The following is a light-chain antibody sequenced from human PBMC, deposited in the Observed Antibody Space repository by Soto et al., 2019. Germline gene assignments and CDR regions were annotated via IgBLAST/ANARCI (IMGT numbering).Light chain of an antibody. CDR1: RSIRTY. V-gene: IGKV3-11*01. CDR3: QKRNNWPLT. J-gene: IGKJ4*02. Sequence: ETVLPQSPATMSLSPGERDTLSCRASRSIRTYLAWYQQKPGQAYRLLIYEALNRATGIPARFSGSGSGTDFTLTISSLEPEEFAVYYCQKRNNWPLTVGGGNKVDIK. CDR2: EAL.